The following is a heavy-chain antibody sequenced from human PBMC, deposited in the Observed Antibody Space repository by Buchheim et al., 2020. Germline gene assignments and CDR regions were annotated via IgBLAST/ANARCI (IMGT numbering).Heavy chain of an antibody. J-gene: IGHJ4*02. Sequence: EVQLVESGGGLVQPGGSLRLSCAASGFTFSSYAMSWVRQAPGKGLEWVSCMSASDGTTYYSDSVKGRFTISRDYSKNTLFLQMNSLRAEDTAVYYCAKSPSRSTISYPFDYWGQGTL. CDR1: GFTFSSYA. V-gene: IGHV3-23*04. CDR2: MSASDGTT. D-gene: IGHD2-2*01. CDR3: AKSPSRSTISYPFDY.